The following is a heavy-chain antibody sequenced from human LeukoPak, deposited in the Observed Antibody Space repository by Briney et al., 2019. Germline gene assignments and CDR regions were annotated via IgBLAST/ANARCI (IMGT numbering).Heavy chain of an antibody. CDR2: ISSSSSYI. J-gene: IGHJ4*02. CDR1: GFTFSSYS. D-gene: IGHD3-22*01. CDR3: ARDMGTEYYYGSSGYYPNYFDY. V-gene: IGHV3-21*01. Sequence: GGSLRLSCAASGFTFSSYSMNWVRQAPGKGLEWVSSISSSSSYIYYADSVKGRFTISRDNAKNSLYLQMNSLRAEDTAVYYCARDMGTEYYYGSSGYYPNYFDYWGQGTPVTVSS.